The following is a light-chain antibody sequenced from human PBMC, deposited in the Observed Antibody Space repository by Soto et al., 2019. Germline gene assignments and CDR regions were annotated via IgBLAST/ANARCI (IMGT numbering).Light chain of an antibody. Sequence: EIEMTQSPSSVSLSVGDRVTITCRASQSVSSWLVWYHQKPGKAPKLLIFDASSLQTRVPSSFSGSGSGTDFTLTISSLQPEDFAKYYCQQSNSFPFTFGPGTKVDIK. CDR1: QSVSSW. J-gene: IGKJ3*01. CDR3: QQSNSFPFT. CDR2: DAS. V-gene: IGKV1D-12*01.